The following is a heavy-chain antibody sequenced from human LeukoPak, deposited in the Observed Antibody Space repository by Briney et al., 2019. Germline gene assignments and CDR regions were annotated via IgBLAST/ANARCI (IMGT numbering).Heavy chain of an antibody. Sequence: GGSLRLSCAASGFSFSDYYMSWIRQTPEEGLEWLSYISSSSDYKNYADSLKGRFTISRDNAKNSLYLQMNSLRAEDTAVYYCAKDEGDSGYSGYDSRPSFDYWGQGTLVTVSS. CDR1: GFSFSDYY. CDR2: ISSSSDYK. CDR3: AKDEGDSGYSGYDSRPSFDY. V-gene: IGHV3-11*05. J-gene: IGHJ4*02. D-gene: IGHD5-12*01.